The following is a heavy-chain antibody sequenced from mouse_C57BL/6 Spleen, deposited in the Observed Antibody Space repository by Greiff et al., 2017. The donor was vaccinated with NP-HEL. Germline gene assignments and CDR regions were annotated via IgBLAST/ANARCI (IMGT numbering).Heavy chain of an antibody. J-gene: IGHJ3*01. D-gene: IGHD4-1*01. CDR3: ARELGRGFAY. Sequence: VQLKQSGPELVKPGASVKISCKASGYSFTGYYMHWVKQSSEKSLEWIGEINPSTGGTSYNQKFKGKATLTVDKSSSTAYMQLKSLTSEDSAVYYCARELGRGFAYWGQGTLVTVSA. CDR2: INPSTGGT. V-gene: IGHV1-43*01. CDR1: GYSFTGYY.